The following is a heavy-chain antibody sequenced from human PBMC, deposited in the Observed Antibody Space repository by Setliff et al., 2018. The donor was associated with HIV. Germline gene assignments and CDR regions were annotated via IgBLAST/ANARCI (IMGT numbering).Heavy chain of an antibody. CDR1: GFIFSSKW. CDR2: ISSGGEIM. CDR3: ARDRGRYGDYRDFDY. D-gene: IGHD4-17*01. Sequence: GGSLRLSCAASGFIFSSKWMHWVRQVPGKGLEWVSAISSGGEIMFYADSVKGRFTISRDNSKNTLYLQMISLRAEDTAVYYCARDRGRYGDYRDFDYWGQGALVTVSS. J-gene: IGHJ4*02. V-gene: IGHV3-NL1*01.